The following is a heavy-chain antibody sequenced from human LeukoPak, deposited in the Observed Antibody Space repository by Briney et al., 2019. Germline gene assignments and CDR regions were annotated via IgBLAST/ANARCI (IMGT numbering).Heavy chain of an antibody. V-gene: IGHV4-4*07. D-gene: IGHD3-22*01. CDR1: GGSISSYY. J-gene: IGHJ3*02. CDR2: IYTSGST. Sequence: SETLSLTCTVSGGSISSYYWSWIRQPAGKGLEWIGRIYTSGSTNYNPSLKSRVTMSVDTSKNQFSLKLSSVTAADTAMYYCARDIGYYDSSGYPRDAFDIWGQGTMVTVSS. CDR3: ARDIGYYDSSGYPRDAFDI.